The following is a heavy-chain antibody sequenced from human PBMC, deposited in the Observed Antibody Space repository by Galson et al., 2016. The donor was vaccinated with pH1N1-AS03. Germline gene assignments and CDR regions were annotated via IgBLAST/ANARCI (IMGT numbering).Heavy chain of an antibody. CDR1: GFTFRTFS. J-gene: IGHJ3*02. CDR2: ISDNGINT. V-gene: IGHV3-64D*06. CDR3: IKEGNRLQSRRSDAFDI. Sequence: SLRLSYAASGFTFRTFSIYWVRQAPGKGLEYVSGISDNGINTYYADPVKARFTISRDKSKNTVYLQMSSLRTEDTAVYYCIKEGNRLQSRRSDAFDIWGRGTMVTVSS. D-gene: IGHD5-18*01.